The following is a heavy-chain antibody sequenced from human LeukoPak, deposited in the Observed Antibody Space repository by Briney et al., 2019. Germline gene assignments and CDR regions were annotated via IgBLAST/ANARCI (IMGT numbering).Heavy chain of an antibody. CDR2: IHSDGST. J-gene: IGHJ4*02. CDR1: GFNVSNNY. D-gene: IGHD5-18*01. Sequence: GGSLRLPCVVSGFNVSNNYMSWVRQAPGKGLEWVSIIHSDGSTYYADSVKGRFTISRDNSKNTVYLQMNSLRAEGTAVYYCARMVRYYFDYWGQGTLVAVSS. V-gene: IGHV3-53*01. CDR3: ARMVRYYFDY.